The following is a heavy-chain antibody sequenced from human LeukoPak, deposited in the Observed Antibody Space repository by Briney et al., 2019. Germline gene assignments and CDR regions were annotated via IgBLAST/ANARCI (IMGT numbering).Heavy chain of an antibody. D-gene: IGHD4-23*01. CDR3: ARGMSNSVNY. CDR2: IYYSGSA. Sequence: PSETLSLTCSVSGGSISNTYWSWFRQPPGKGLEWIGYIYYSGSANYNPSLKSRVTISVDTSKNQFSLKLSSVTAADTAVYYCARGMSNSVNYWGQGTLVTVSS. J-gene: IGHJ4*02. CDR1: GGSISNTY. V-gene: IGHV4-59*01.